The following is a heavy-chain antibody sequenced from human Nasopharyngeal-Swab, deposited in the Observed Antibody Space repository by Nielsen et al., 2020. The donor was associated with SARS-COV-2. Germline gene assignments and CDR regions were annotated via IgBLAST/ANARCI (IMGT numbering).Heavy chain of an antibody. V-gene: IGHV3-21*01. CDR1: GFTFSTYN. CDR2: ISGRTTYI. Sequence: GGSLRLSCAASGFTFSTYNMHWVRQAPGKGLEWVSSISGRTTYIYYADSMKGRFTISRDNAKNSLYLQMSSLRAEDTAIYYCARGGQQPPWGQGTLVTVSP. CDR3: ARGGQQPP. J-gene: IGHJ5*02. D-gene: IGHD6-13*01.